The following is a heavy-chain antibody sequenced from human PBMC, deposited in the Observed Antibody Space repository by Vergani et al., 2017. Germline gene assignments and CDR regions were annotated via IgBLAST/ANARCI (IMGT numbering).Heavy chain of an antibody. Sequence: QVQLQESGPGLVKPSQTLSLTCTVSGGSISSGSYYWSWIRQPAGKGLEWIGRIYTSGSTNYNPSLKSRVTISVDTSKNQFSLKLSSVTAADTAVYYCARGDCSGGSCYPEWGQGTLVTVSS. CDR3: ARGDCSGGSCYPE. CDR1: GGSISSGSYY. J-gene: IGHJ4*02. D-gene: IGHD2-15*01. V-gene: IGHV4-61*02. CDR2: IYTSGST.